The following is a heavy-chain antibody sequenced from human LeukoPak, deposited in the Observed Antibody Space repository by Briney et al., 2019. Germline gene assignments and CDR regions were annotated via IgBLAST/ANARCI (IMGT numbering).Heavy chain of an antibody. CDR2: ISGSGDST. Sequence: GGSLRLSCAASGFTFSSYAMSWVRQAPGKGLEWVSAISGSGDSTYYADSVKGRFTISRDNSKNTLYVQMNSLRAEDTAVYYCAKGPPSSSAQYFQHWGQGALVTVSS. D-gene: IGHD6-6*01. V-gene: IGHV3-23*01. CDR1: GFTFSSYA. J-gene: IGHJ1*01. CDR3: AKGPPSSSAQYFQH.